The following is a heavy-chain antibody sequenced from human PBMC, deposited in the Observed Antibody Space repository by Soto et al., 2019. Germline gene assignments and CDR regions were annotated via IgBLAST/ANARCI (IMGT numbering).Heavy chain of an antibody. J-gene: IGHJ4*02. CDR2: IYYSGST. D-gene: IGHD2-15*01. CDR1: GGSISSYF. Sequence: SETLSLTCTVSGGSISSYFWSWIRQPPGKGLEWIGYIYYSGSTNYNPTLKSRVTISLDTSKEHLSLRLSSVTAADTAIYYCATGGYCSDSSCLGDYWGQGTLVTVSS. V-gene: IGHV4-59*08. CDR3: ATGGYCSDSSCLGDY.